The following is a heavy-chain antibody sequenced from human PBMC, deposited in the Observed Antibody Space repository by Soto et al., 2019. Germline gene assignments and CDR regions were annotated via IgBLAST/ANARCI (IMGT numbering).Heavy chain of an antibody. CDR2: IKQDGSEK. CDR1: GFTFSSYW. Sequence: EVQLVESGGGLVQPGGSLRLSCAASGFTFSSYWMSWVRQAPGKGLEWVANIKQDGSEKYYVDSVKGRFTISRDNAKNSLYLQMNSLRAEDTAVYYCARAPYDDWHYYYYYMDVWGKGTPVTVSS. J-gene: IGHJ6*03. D-gene: IGHD3-3*01. V-gene: IGHV3-7*01. CDR3: ARAPYDDWHYYYYYMDV.